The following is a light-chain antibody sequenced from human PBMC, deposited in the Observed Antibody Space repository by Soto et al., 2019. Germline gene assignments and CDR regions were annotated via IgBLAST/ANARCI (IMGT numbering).Light chain of an antibody. Sequence: QSALTQPRSVSGSPGQSVTISCTGTSSDVGDYDYVSWYQQHPGKAPKLLLYEVTKRPSGVPDRFSGSKSGNTASLTVSGLQADDEADYYCSSYAGSNNSYVFGTGTKLTVL. J-gene: IGLJ1*01. CDR1: SSDVGDYDY. CDR2: EVT. CDR3: SSYAGSNNSYV. V-gene: IGLV2-8*01.